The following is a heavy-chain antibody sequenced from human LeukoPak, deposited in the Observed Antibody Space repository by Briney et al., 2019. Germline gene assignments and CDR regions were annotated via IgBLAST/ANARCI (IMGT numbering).Heavy chain of an antibody. J-gene: IGHJ5*02. CDR2: IYYSGSA. Sequence: PSETLSLTCTVSGGSISSYYWSWIRQPPGKGLEWIGYIYYSGSANYNPSLNSRVTISVDTSKNHFSLKLSSVTAADTAVYYCARWSTGSYNNWFDHWGQGTLVTVSS. V-gene: IGHV4-59*01. D-gene: IGHD1-26*01. CDR3: ARWSTGSYNNWFDH. CDR1: GGSISSYY.